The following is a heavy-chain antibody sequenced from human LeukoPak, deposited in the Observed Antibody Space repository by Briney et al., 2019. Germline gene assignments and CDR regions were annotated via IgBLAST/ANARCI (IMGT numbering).Heavy chain of an antibody. Sequence: GGSLRLSCAAPGFSFSSYAMSWVRQAPGKGLEWVSGIGGSVGNTYYLDSVKGRFTISRDNSKNTLYLQMISLRAEDTALYYCAKGRGTTVTTSFDYWGQGTLITVSS. J-gene: IGHJ4*01. CDR1: GFSFSSYA. D-gene: IGHD4-17*01. CDR3: AKGRGTTVTTSFDY. CDR2: IGGSVGNT. V-gene: IGHV3-23*01.